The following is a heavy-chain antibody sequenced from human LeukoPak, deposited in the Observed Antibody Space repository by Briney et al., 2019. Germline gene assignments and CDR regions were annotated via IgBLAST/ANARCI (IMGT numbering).Heavy chain of an antibody. J-gene: IGHJ3*02. CDR1: GFTFSSYW. D-gene: IGHD3-22*01. CDR3: AGVIYYTSDAFDI. V-gene: IGHV3-74*01. CDR2: INSDGSTT. Sequence: GGSLRLSCAASGFTFSSYWMHWVRQAPGKGPVWVSRINSDGSTTNYADSVKGQFTISRDNAKNTLYLQMNSLRVEDTAVYYCAGVIYYTSDAFDIWGQGTMVTVSS.